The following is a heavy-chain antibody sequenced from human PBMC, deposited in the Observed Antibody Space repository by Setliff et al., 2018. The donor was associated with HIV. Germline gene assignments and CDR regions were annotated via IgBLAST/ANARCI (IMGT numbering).Heavy chain of an antibody. CDR2: MFYSGST. Sequence: SETLSLTCTVSGGSISSYYWNWIRQPPGKGLEWIGNMFYSGSTNYNPSLKSLVTMSVDTSNNQFSLKLSSVTAADTAVYHCARSYCSSTSCPYYFDYWGQGTLVTVSS. D-gene: IGHD2-2*01. V-gene: IGHV4-59*01. J-gene: IGHJ4*02. CDR1: GGSISSYY. CDR3: ARSYCSSTSCPYYFDY.